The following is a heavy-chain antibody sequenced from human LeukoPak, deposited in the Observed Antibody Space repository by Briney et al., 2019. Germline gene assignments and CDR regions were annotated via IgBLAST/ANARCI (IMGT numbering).Heavy chain of an antibody. CDR1: GFTFNNYG. V-gene: IGHV3-30*02. Sequence: PGGSLRLSCAASGFTFNNYGMHWVRQAPGKGLEWVAFIRYDGSNKYYADSVKGRFTISRDNSKNTLYLQMNSLRAEDTAVYYCAKDMVRGVKNYYYYMDVWGKGTTVTISS. CDR2: IRYDGSNK. J-gene: IGHJ6*03. CDR3: AKDMVRGVKNYYYYMDV. D-gene: IGHD3-10*01.